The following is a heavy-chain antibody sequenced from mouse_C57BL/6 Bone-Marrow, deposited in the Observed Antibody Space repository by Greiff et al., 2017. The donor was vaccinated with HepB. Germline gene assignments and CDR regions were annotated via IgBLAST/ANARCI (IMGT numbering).Heavy chain of an antibody. CDR3: ARRAYYSNRYWYFDV. D-gene: IGHD2-5*01. CDR1: GFTFSSYG. CDR2: ISSGGSYT. Sequence: EVHLVESGGDLVKPGGSLKLSCAASGFTFSSYGMSWVRPTPDKRLEWVATISSGGSYTYYPDSVKGRFTISRDNAKNTLYLQMSSLKSEDTAMYYCARRAYYSNRYWYFDVWGTGTTVTVSS. J-gene: IGHJ1*03. V-gene: IGHV5-6*01.